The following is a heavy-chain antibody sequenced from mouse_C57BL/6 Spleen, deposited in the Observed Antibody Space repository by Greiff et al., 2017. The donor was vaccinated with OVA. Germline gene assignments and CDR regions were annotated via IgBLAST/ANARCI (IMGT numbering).Heavy chain of an antibody. J-gene: IGHJ3*01. Sequence: VQLQQSGAELARPGASVKLSCKASGYTFTSYGISWVKQRPGKGLEWIGEIYPRSGTTYYNEKFKGKATLTADKSSSTAYMELRSLTSEVSAVYFCANYYGSSPPWFAYWGQGTLVTVST. V-gene: IGHV1-81*01. D-gene: IGHD1-1*01. CDR1: GYTFTSYG. CDR2: IYPRSGTT. CDR3: ANYYGSSPPWFAY.